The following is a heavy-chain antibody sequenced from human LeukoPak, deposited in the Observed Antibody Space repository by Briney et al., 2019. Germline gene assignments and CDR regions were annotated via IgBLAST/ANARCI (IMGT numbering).Heavy chain of an antibody. CDR2: INSDGSST. V-gene: IGHV3-74*01. D-gene: IGHD2-15*01. J-gene: IGHJ4*02. CDR1: GFTLSGYW. Sequence: GGSLRLSCVASGFTLSGYWMHWVRQAPGRGPVWVSRINSDGSSTTYADSVKGRFTVSRDNAKNMLYLQMNSLRADDTAVYYCARDLKGGSYRSFDYWGQGNPGHRLL. CDR3: ARDLKGGSYRSFDY.